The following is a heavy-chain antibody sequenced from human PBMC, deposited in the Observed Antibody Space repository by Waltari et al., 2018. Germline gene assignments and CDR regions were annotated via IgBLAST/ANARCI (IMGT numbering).Heavy chain of an antibody. CDR3: ARQTIAAVFYYGMDV. CDR1: GYSFTSYW. Sequence: AEVNQPGESLRISCKGSGYSFTSYWISWVRQMPGKGLEWMGRIDPTDSYTNYSPSFQGHVTISADKSISTAYLQWSSLKASDTAMYYCARQTIAAVFYYGMDVWGQGTTVAVSS. D-gene: IGHD6-13*01. CDR2: IDPTDSYT. V-gene: IGHV5-10-1*01. J-gene: IGHJ6*02.